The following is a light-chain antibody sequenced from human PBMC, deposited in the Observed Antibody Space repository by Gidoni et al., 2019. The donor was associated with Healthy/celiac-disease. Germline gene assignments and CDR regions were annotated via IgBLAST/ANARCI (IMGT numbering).Light chain of an antibody. CDR1: QGISSY. Sequence: AIRMTQSPSSCSASTGDRVTITCRASQGISSYLAWYQQKPGKAPKLLIYAASTLKSGVPSRFSGSGSGTDFTLTISCLQSEDFATYYCQQYYSYPRTFGQGTKVEIK. V-gene: IGKV1-8*01. CDR3: QQYYSYPRT. CDR2: AAS. J-gene: IGKJ1*01.